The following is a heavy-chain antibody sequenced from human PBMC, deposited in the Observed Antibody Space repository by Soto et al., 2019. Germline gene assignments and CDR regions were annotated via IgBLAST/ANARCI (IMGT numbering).Heavy chain of an antibody. D-gene: IGHD6-19*01. Sequence: PSETLSLTCTVSGGSISSYYWSWIRQPPGKGLEWIGYIYYSGSTNYNPSLKSRVTISVDTSKNKFSLKLSSVTAADTAVYYCARGFQESSGWYEGWFDPWGQGTPVTVSS. CDR2: IYYSGST. V-gene: IGHV4-59*01. CDR1: GGSISSYY. J-gene: IGHJ5*02. CDR3: ARGFQESSGWYEGWFDP.